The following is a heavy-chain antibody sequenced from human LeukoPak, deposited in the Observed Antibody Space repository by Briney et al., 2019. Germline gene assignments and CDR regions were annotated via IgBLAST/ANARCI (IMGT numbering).Heavy chain of an antibody. Sequence: SVKVSCKASGGTFSSYAISWVRQAPGQGLEWMGRIISIFGTANYAQKFQGRVTITTDESTNTAYMELSSLKSEDTAVYYCARGNWDSSGWYYDYWGQGTLVTVSS. D-gene: IGHD6-19*01. J-gene: IGHJ4*02. CDR3: ARGNWDSSGWYYDY. CDR1: GGTFSSYA. V-gene: IGHV1-69*05. CDR2: IISIFGTA.